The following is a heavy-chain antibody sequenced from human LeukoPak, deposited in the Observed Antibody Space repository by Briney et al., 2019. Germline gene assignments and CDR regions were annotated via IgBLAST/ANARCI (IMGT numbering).Heavy chain of an antibody. D-gene: IGHD2-2*01. Sequence: ASLKVSCKASGYTFTSYGISWVRQAPRQRLEWMGWISAYNGNTKYAQKLPGVVTMTTDTSTSTAYMELRSLKSDDTAVYYCARGDIVVVPAATSPRFDPWGQGTLVTVSS. CDR2: ISAYNGNT. CDR3: ARGDIVVVPAATSPRFDP. J-gene: IGHJ5*02. CDR1: GYTFTSYG. V-gene: IGHV1-18*04.